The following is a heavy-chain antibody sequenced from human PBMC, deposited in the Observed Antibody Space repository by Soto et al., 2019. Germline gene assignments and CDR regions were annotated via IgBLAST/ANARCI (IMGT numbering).Heavy chain of an antibody. CDR1: GFTFDDYA. Sequence: EVQLVESGGGLVQPGRSLRLSCAASGFTFDDYAMHWVRQAPGKGLEWVSGISWNSGSIGYADSVKGRFTISRDNAKNSLYLQMNSLRAEDTALYYCAKASPSWNDMDDWGKGTTVTVSS. CDR2: ISWNSGSI. D-gene: IGHD1-1*01. V-gene: IGHV3-9*01. J-gene: IGHJ6*03. CDR3: AKASPSWNDMDD.